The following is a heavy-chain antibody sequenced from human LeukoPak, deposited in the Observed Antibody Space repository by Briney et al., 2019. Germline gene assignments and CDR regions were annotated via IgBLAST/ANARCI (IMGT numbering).Heavy chain of an antibody. J-gene: IGHJ4*02. D-gene: IGHD3-22*01. CDR2: IHYSGGT. CDR3: GRHGDRSSYHYYLDY. V-gene: IGHV4-59*08. Sequence: SETLSLTCSVSGGSISNYYWSWIRQPPGKGLEWIGHIHYSGGTNYNPSLKSRVTISLDTAKNQFSLKLTSVTAADTAAYYCGRHGDRSSYHYYLDYWGQGTLVTVSS. CDR1: GGSISNYY.